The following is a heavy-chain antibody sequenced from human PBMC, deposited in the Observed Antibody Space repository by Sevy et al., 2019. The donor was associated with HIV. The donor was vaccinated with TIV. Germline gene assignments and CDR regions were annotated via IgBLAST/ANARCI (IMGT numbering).Heavy chain of an antibody. Sequence: GGSLRLSCAASGFTFSDYTIHWVRQAPGKGLEWVAVISYDGSRKSYADSVKGRFTISRDNSKNTLFLQMNSLRVADTAVYYCTRVRGLLGWFDSWGQGTLVTVSS. V-gene: IGHV3-30*04. CDR1: GFTFSDYT. CDR3: TRVRGLLGWFDS. D-gene: IGHD3-10*01. J-gene: IGHJ5*01. CDR2: ISYDGSRK.